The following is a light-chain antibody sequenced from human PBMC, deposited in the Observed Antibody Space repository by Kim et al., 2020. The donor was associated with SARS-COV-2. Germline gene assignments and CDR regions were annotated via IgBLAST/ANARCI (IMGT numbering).Light chain of an antibody. Sequence: ATISFKSIQSGLYSSNNKNFLAWYQHKQGQPPRLLIDWASTRESGVPDRFSGSGSATEFTLTISSLQAEDVAVYYCQQYYSSPWTFGEGTKVDIK. J-gene: IGKJ1*01. CDR1: QSGLYSSNNKNF. V-gene: IGKV4-1*01. CDR2: WAS. CDR3: QQYYSSPWT.